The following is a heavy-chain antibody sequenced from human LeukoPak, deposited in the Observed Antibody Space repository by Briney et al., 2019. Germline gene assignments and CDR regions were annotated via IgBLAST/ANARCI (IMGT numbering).Heavy chain of an antibody. J-gene: IGHJ5*02. CDR2: IGSGIDYI. Sequence: GGSLRLSCAASGFTFSSYSMNRVRQAPGKGLEWVSSIGSGIDYIYYVDSVKGRFTVSRDNAKNSLYLQMESLRVEDTAVYYCARDLHYYGSGPWGQGTLVTVSS. CDR1: GFTFSSYS. D-gene: IGHD3-10*01. CDR3: ARDLHYYGSGP. V-gene: IGHV3-21*01.